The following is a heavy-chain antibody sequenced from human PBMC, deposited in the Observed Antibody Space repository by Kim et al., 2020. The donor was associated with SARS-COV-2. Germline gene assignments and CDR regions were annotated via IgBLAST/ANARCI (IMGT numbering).Heavy chain of an antibody. J-gene: IGHJ4*02. D-gene: IGHD3-16*02. CDR2: INTDTGNP. CDR1: GYTFTNNA. V-gene: IGHV7-4-1*02. CDR3: ARVIWGTYRYTDY. Sequence: ASVKVSCKASGYTFTNNAISWVRQAPGQGLEWRGWINTDTGNPTYAQAFTRRFVFSVDTSVTKAYLQISSLEAEDTALYYCARVIWGTYRYTDYWGQGTLVTVSS.